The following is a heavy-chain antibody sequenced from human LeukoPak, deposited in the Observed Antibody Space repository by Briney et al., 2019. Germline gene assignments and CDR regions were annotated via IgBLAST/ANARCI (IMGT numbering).Heavy chain of an antibody. V-gene: IGHV3-64*01. J-gene: IGHJ6*02. Sequence: GGSLRLSCAASEFTFSSYAMHWVRQAPGKGLEYVSAISSNGGSTYYANSVKGRFTISRDNSKNTLYLQMGSLRAEDMAVYYCARCLYSGAYYYYYGMDVWGQGTTVTVSS. CDR2: ISSNGGST. D-gene: IGHD1-26*01. CDR3: ARCLYSGAYYYYYGMDV. CDR1: EFTFSSYA.